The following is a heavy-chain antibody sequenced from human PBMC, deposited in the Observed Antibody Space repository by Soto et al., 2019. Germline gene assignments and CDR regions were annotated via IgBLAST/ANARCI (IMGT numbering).Heavy chain of an antibody. Sequence: SETLSLTCAVYGGSFSGHYWSWIRQPPGKGLEWIGEINHSGSTNCNPSLKSRVTISVATSKNQFSLKLSSVTAADTAVYSCARCPIRGVIRLGYYYGMDVWGQGTTVTVSS. V-gene: IGHV4-34*01. J-gene: IGHJ6*02. CDR2: INHSGST. CDR1: GGSFSGHY. CDR3: ARCPIRGVIRLGYYYGMDV. D-gene: IGHD3-10*01.